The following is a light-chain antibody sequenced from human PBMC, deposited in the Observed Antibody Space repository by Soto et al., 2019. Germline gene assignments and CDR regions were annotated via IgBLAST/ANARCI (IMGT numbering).Light chain of an antibody. Sequence: EIVLTQSPATLSLSPGERATLSCRASQSVSSYLTWYQQNPGQAPRLLIYDASNRATGIPARFSGSGSGTDFTLTISSLEPEDFAVYYCQQSSNWPPSITVGQGTRVENK. CDR1: QSVSSY. V-gene: IGKV3-11*01. CDR3: QQSSNWPPSIT. J-gene: IGKJ5*01. CDR2: DAS.